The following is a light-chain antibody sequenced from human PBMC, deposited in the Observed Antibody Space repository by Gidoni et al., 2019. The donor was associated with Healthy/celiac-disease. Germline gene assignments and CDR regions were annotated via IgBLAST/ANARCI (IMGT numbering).Light chain of an antibody. J-gene: IGKJ4*01. V-gene: IGKV1-9*01. CDR3: QQLNSYPLT. Sequence: DIQLTQSPSFLSASVGDRVTITCRASQGISSYLAWYQQKPGKAPKLLIYAASTLQSGVPSRCSGSGAGTEFTLTISSLQHEDFATYYCQQLNSYPLTFGGGTKVEIK. CDR1: QGISSY. CDR2: AAS.